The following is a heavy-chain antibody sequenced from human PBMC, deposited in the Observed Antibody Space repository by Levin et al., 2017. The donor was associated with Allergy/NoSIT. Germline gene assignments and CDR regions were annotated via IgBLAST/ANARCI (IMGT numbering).Heavy chain of an antibody. Sequence: ASVKVSCKASGYTFTSYGISWVRQAPGQGLEWMGWISAYNGNTNYAQKLQGRVTMTTDTSTSTAYMELRSLRSDDTAVYYCARGPASRITMIVRTIDYWGQGTLVTVSS. J-gene: IGHJ4*02. CDR2: ISAYNGNT. V-gene: IGHV1-18*01. D-gene: IGHD3-22*01. CDR3: ARGPASRITMIVRTIDY. CDR1: GYTFTSYG.